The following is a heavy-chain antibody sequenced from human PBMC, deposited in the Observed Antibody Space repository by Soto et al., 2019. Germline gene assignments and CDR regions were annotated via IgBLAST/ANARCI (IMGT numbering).Heavy chain of an antibody. CDR2: TSGDGGTT. D-gene: IGHD2-2*01. CDR1: GFTFSSYA. CDR3: TREVVRPYFDY. Sequence: TGGSLRLSCAASGFTFSSYAMSWVRQAPGKGLEWVAATSGDGGTTYYAGSVKGRFTISRDNSKNTLSLQMNSLSAEDTAVYYCTREVVRPYFDYWGQGILVTVSS. V-gene: IGHV3-23*01. J-gene: IGHJ4*01.